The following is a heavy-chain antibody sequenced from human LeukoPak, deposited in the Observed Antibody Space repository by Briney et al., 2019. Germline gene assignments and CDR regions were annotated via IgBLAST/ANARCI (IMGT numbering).Heavy chain of an antibody. V-gene: IGHV3-74*01. D-gene: IGHD3-10*01. CDR2: IDRDASPT. Sequence: GGPLRPSCTASGFTLRDYWMHWVRQAPGKGLVWVSCIDRDASPTNYADSVKGRFTLSRDNARNTLYLQMNSLRAEDTAVYYCPRINSEDDSWGQGTLVTVSS. CDR1: GFTLRDYW. J-gene: IGHJ5*01. CDR3: PRINSEDDS.